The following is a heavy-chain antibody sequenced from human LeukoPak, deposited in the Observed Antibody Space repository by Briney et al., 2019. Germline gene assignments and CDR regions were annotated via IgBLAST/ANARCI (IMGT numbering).Heavy chain of an antibody. Sequence: ASVRVSCKASGYTFTGYYMHWVRQAPGQGLEWMGWINPNSGGTNYAQKFQGRVTITADKSTSTAYMELSSLRSEDTAVYYCAREGSTSSVGFDPWGQGTLVTVSS. V-gene: IGHV1-2*02. CDR2: INPNSGGT. CDR1: GYTFTGYY. D-gene: IGHD6-6*01. CDR3: AREGSTSSVGFDP. J-gene: IGHJ5*02.